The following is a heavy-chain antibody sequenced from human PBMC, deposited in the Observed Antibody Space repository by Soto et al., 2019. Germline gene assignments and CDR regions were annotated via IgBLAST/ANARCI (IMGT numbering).Heavy chain of an antibody. J-gene: IGHJ4*02. CDR2: IKSDGSAT. Sequence: PVGSLSISCASSGGTFSVDVVHWVRQAPGKGLVWVSHIKSDGSATSYADSVKGRFTISRDNPRNTLYLQMNSLRAEDTAVYYCARAAQFNYGGNSGFDFWGQGTLVNVSS. CDR3: ARAAQFNYGGNSGFDF. CDR1: GGTFSVDV. V-gene: IGHV3-74*01. D-gene: IGHD4-17*01.